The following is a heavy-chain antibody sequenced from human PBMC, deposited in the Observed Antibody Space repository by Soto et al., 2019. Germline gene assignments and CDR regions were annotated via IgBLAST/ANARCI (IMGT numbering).Heavy chain of an antibody. V-gene: IGHV1-46*02. Sequence: QVQLVQSGAEVKKPGASVKVACKASGYSFNSYYMHWVRQAPGQGPEWMGVINPSGASTSYAQKCQGRVTMTSDTSTSTVYMELSSLRSEDTALYYCASDYNAYQRQHVFDIWGQGTLVTVSS. CDR1: GYSFNSYY. D-gene: IGHD3-10*01. CDR2: INPSGAST. J-gene: IGHJ3*02. CDR3: ASDYNAYQRQHVFDI.